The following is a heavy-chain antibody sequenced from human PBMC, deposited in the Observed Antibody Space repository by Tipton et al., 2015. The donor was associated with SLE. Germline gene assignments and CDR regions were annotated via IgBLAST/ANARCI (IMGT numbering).Heavy chain of an antibody. V-gene: IGHV3-23*01. CDR1: GFTFSSYA. D-gene: IGHD6-13*01. CDR3: AKEYGSSGFDP. Sequence: SLRLSCAASGFTFSSYAMSWVRQAPGKGLEWVSAISGSGAGRYYADSVKGRFTISRDNSKNTLYLQMNSLRAEDTAVYYCAKEYGSSGFDPWGQGTLVTVSS. J-gene: IGHJ5*02. CDR2: ISGSGAGR.